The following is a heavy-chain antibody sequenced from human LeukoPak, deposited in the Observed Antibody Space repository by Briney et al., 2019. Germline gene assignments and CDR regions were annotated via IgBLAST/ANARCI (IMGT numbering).Heavy chain of an antibody. V-gene: IGHV4-59*01. J-gene: IGHJ4*02. CDR3: AGDTRAYDRSAYYYFDY. D-gene: IGHD3-22*01. Sequence: SETLSLTCTVSGGSISSYYWSWIRQPPGKGLEWIGYIYYSGSTNYNPSLKSRVSMSTDMSRSQFSLKLSSVTAADTAVYYCAGDTRAYDRSAYYYFDYWGQGTLVTVSS. CDR1: GGSISSYY. CDR2: IYYSGST.